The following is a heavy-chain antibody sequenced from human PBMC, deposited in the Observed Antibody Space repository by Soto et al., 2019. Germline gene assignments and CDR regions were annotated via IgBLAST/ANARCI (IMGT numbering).Heavy chain of an antibody. CDR1: GYTFTSYA. D-gene: IGHD5-12*01. CDR2: INAGNGNT. J-gene: IGHJ6*03. Sequence: ASVKVSCKASGYTFTSYAMHWVRQAPGQRLEWMGWINAGNGNTKYSQKFQGRVTITRDTSASTAYMELSSLRSEDTAVYYCATCSSLTVAYSGYDSEDFYYYYYMDVWGKGTTVTVSS. V-gene: IGHV1-3*01. CDR3: ATCSSLTVAYSGYDSEDFYYYYYMDV.